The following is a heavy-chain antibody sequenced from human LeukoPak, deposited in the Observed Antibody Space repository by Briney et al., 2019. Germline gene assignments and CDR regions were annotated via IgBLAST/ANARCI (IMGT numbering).Heavy chain of an antibody. CDR2: IYTSGST. J-gene: IGHJ6*02. D-gene: IGHD2-15*01. CDR1: GGSISSYY. V-gene: IGHV4-4*07. Sequence: PSETLSLTCTVSGGSISSYYWSWIRQPAGKGLEWIGRIYTSGSTNYNPSLKSRVTMSVDTSKNQFSLKLSSVTAADTAVYYCARDEYCSGGSCPGNYYYYYGMDVWGQGTTVTVSS. CDR3: ARDEYCSGGSCPGNYYYYYGMDV.